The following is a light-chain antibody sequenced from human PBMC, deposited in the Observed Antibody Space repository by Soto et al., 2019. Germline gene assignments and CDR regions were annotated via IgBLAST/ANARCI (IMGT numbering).Light chain of an antibody. Sequence: ITMTQSPSSLSASVGDRVTITCRASKSNSSYLNWSTQKPGKAPQLLIYAASSLHSWVPSRFSGGGAEKDVSLTISGLQPIIIETYDCRQSISTTSTFDQGTRLEIK. CDR3: RQSISTTST. J-gene: IGKJ5*01. CDR1: KSNSSY. CDR2: AAS. V-gene: IGKV1-39*01.